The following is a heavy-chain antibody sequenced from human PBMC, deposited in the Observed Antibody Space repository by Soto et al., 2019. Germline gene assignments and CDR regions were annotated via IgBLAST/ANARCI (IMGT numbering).Heavy chain of an antibody. Sequence: SETLSLTCTVSGASISVFYWSWIRKSAGKGLEWIGRIYATGTTDYNPSLKSRVMMSVDTSKKQFSLKLRSVTAADTAVYYCVRDGTKTLRDWFDPWGQGISVTVSS. J-gene: IGHJ5*02. CDR1: GASISVFY. CDR2: IYATGTT. CDR3: VRDGTKTLRDWFDP. V-gene: IGHV4-4*07. D-gene: IGHD1-1*01.